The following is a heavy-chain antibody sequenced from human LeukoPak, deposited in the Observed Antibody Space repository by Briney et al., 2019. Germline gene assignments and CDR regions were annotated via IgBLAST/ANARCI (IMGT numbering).Heavy chain of an antibody. Sequence: PSETLSLTCAVYGGSFSGYYWSWIRQPPGKGLEWIGEINHSGSTNYNPSLKSRVTISVDTSKNQFSLKPSSVTAADTAVYYCARAGYYDSSGTTDSTYYYYYGMDVWGQGTTVTVSS. CDR3: ARAGYYDSSGTTDSTYYYYYGMDV. J-gene: IGHJ6*02. CDR2: INHSGST. D-gene: IGHD3-22*01. V-gene: IGHV4-34*01. CDR1: GGSFSGYY.